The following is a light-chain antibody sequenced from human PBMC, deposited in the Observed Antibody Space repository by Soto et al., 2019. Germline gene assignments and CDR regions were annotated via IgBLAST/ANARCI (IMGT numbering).Light chain of an antibody. V-gene: IGKV4-1*01. CDR2: WAS. J-gene: IGKJ1*01. CDR1: QSALYSSNNKNY. Sequence: DIVMTQSPDSLAVSLGERATINCKSSQSALYSSNNKNYLAWYQQKPGQPPKLLISWASTREFGVPDRFSGSGSGTDFTLTISSLQAEDVAVYYCQQYYASPPRTFGQGTKVEIK. CDR3: QQYYASPPRT.